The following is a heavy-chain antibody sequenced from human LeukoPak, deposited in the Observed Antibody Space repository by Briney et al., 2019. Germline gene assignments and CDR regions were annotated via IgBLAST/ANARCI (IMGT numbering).Heavy chain of an antibody. Sequence: SETLSLTCAVSGGSISSSNWWSWVRQPPGKGLEWIGEIYHSGSTNYNPSLKSRVTISVDKSKNQFSLKLSSVTAADTAVYYCARWGGSGWERLDYWGQGTLVTVSS. CDR1: GGSISSSNW. J-gene: IGHJ4*02. CDR3: ARWGGSGWERLDY. V-gene: IGHV4-4*02. CDR2: IYHSGST. D-gene: IGHD6-19*01.